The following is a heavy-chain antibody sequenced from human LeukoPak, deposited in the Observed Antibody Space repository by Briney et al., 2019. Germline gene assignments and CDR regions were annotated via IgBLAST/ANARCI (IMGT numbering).Heavy chain of an antibody. CDR2: IYSGGST. Sequence: GGSLRLSCAASGFTVSSNYMSWVRQAPGKGLEWVLVIYSGGSTYYADSVKGRFTISRDNSKNTLYLQMNSLRAEDTAVYYCAREPTYYYDSSGYPTSGGWGQGTLVTVSS. J-gene: IGHJ4*02. CDR1: GFTVSSNY. D-gene: IGHD3-22*01. V-gene: IGHV3-53*01. CDR3: AREPTYYYDSSGYPTSGG.